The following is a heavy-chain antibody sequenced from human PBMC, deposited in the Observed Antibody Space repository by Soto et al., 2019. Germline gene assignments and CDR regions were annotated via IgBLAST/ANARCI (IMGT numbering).Heavy chain of an antibody. CDR3: AKFVGIAVAGFDY. V-gene: IGHV3-23*01. CDR2: ISGSGGGT. Sequence: GGSLRLSCAASGFTFSSYAMSWVRQAPGKGLEWVSAISGSGGGTYYADSVKGRFTISRDNSKNTLYLQMNSLRAEDTAVYYCAKFVGIAVAGFDYWGQGTLVTVSS. D-gene: IGHD6-19*01. CDR1: GFTFSSYA. J-gene: IGHJ4*02.